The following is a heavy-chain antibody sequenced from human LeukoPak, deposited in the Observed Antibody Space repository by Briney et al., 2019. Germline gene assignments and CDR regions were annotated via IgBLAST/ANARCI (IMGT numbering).Heavy chain of an antibody. Sequence: PGGSLRLSCTASGFAFNEHGMSWVRQVPGKGLEGVAGINWSGGSTGYADPLRGRFTISRDNAKNSLYLQMDSMRAEDTALYYCARAPITSPFYFDYWGQGTLVTVSS. V-gene: IGHV3-20*04. CDR1: GFAFNEHG. J-gene: IGHJ4*02. CDR2: INWSGGST. CDR3: ARAPITSPFYFDY. D-gene: IGHD2-2*01.